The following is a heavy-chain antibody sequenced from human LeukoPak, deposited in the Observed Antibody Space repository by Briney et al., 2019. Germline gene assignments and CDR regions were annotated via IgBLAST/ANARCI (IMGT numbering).Heavy chain of an antibody. Sequence: SETLSLTCTFSGGSIITTSYYWGWIRQPPGKGLEWLGSIYSSGSTYYTPSLKGRVTISVDTSNNQFSLKLSSVTAADTAVYYCARDLSARSISSLWFDPWGQGTLVTVSS. V-gene: IGHV4-39*07. D-gene: IGHD6-6*01. CDR3: ARDLSARSISSLWFDP. CDR1: GGSIITTSYY. J-gene: IGHJ5*02. CDR2: IYSSGST.